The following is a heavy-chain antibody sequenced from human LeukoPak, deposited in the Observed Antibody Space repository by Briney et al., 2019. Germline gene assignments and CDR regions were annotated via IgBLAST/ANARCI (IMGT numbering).Heavy chain of an antibody. CDR1: GYTFTSYD. CDR2: MNPNSGNT. J-gene: IGHJ5*02. Sequence: GASVKVSCKASGYTFTSYDINWVRQATGQGLEWMGWMNPNSGNTGYAQKFQGRVTMTRNTSISTAYMELSSLRSEDTAVYYCARNRDDILTGFTWGQGTLVTVSS. V-gene: IGHV1-8*01. CDR3: ARNRDDILTGFT. D-gene: IGHD3-9*01.